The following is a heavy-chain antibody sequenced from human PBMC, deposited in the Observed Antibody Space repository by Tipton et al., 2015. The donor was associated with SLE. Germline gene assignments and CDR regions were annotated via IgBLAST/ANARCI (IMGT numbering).Heavy chain of an antibody. V-gene: IGHV4-59*12. CDR3: ARGGIAVAITNWFDT. D-gene: IGHD6-19*01. Sequence: TLSLTCNVSGGSLLDSFWSWMRQTPWQGLDWIGNSYDNGNTNYSPSLKSRLTISVDTSKNQFSRKLSSVTAADTAGYYCARGGIAVAITNWFDTWGQGTPVTVSS. J-gene: IGHJ5*02. CDR2: SYDNGNT. CDR1: GGSLLDSF.